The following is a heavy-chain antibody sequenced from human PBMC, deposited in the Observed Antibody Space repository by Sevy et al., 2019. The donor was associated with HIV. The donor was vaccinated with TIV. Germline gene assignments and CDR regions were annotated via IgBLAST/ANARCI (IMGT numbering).Heavy chain of an antibody. D-gene: IGHD2-8*01. CDR3: AREGCTRPHDY. CDR1: EFNFNIYS. CDR2: LSFCCGKI. Sequence: GGSLRLSCAVSEFNFNIYSMSWVRQAPGKGLEWVSTLSFCCGKINYADSVKGRVIISRDDSKNTLYLQMNSLRAEDTAVYFCAREGCTRPHDYWGQGTLVTVSS. J-gene: IGHJ4*02. V-gene: IGHV3-23*01.